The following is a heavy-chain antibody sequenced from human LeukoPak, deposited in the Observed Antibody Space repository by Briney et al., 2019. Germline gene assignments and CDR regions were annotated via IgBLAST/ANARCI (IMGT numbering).Heavy chain of an antibody. J-gene: IGHJ4*02. D-gene: IGHD3-10*01. Sequence: SETLSLTCAVYGGSFGGYYWSWTRQPPGKGLEWIGEINHSGSTNYNPSLKSRVTISVDTSKNQFSLKLSSVAAADTAVYYCARGRGVRGSLDYWGQGTLVTVSS. CDR3: ARGRGVRGSLDY. CDR1: GGSFGGYY. CDR2: INHSGST. V-gene: IGHV4-34*01.